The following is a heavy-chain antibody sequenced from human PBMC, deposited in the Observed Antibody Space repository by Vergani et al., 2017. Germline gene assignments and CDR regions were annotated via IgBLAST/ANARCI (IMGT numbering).Heavy chain of an antibody. Sequence: QVQLQESGPGPVKPSETLSLTCTVSGYSISSGYYWGWIRQPPGKGLEWVGSIYHSGSTYYNPSLESRVTISVDTSKNQFSLKLSSVTAADTAVYYCARARYSSSPSSAFDPWGQGTLVTVSS. J-gene: IGHJ5*02. D-gene: IGHD6-13*01. V-gene: IGHV4-38-2*02. CDR3: ARARYSSSPSSAFDP. CDR2: IYHSGST. CDR1: GYSISSGYY.